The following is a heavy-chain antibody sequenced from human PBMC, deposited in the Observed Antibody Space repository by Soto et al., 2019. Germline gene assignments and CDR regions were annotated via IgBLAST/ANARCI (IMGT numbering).Heavy chain of an antibody. Sequence: SETLSLTCTVSSDSISSYYWLWIRQSPGKGLEWIGYTDYSGNTNYNPSLKSRVTISGDTSKNQFSLRLSSVTAADTAVYYCAWGEGDPRYLHAFSGRRSLDL. V-gene: IGHV4-59*08. CDR2: TDYSGNT. CDR3: AWGEGDPRYLHAFSGRRSLDL. D-gene: IGHD2-21*02. CDR1: SDSISSYY. J-gene: IGHJ2*01.